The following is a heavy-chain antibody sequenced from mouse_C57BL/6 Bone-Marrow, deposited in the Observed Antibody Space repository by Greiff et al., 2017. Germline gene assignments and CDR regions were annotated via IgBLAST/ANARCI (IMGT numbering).Heavy chain of an antibody. CDR3: ARRAGYYAMDY. CDR2: ISYSGST. Sequence: EVKLQESGPGLAKPSQTLSLTCSVTGYSITSYYWNWIRKFPGNKLEYMGYISYSGSTYYNPSLKSRISITRDTSKNQYYLQLNSVTTEDTATYYCARRAGYYAMDYWGQGTSVTVSS. V-gene: IGHV3-8*01. D-gene: IGHD3-1*01. CDR1: GYSITSYY. J-gene: IGHJ4*01.